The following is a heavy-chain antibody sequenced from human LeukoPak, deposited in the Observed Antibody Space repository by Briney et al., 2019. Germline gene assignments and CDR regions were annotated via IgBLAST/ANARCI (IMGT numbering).Heavy chain of an antibody. CDR1: GGTFSSYA. J-gene: IGHJ5*02. CDR2: IIPIFGTA. V-gene: IGHV1-69*13. CDR3: AREGTMVRGVIIRTGWFDP. D-gene: IGHD3-10*01. Sequence: SVKVSCKASGGTFSSYAISWVRQAPGQGLEWMGGIIPIFGTANSAQKFQGRVTITADESTSTAYMELSSLRSEDTAVYYCAREGTMVRGVIIRTGWFDPWGQGTLVTVSS.